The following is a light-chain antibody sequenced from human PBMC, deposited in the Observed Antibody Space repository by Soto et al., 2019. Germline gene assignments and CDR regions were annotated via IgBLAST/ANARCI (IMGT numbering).Light chain of an antibody. V-gene: IGLV2-14*01. CDR3: SSYTSSSIYV. CDR2: DVS. Sequence: QSALTQPASVSGSPGQSITISCTGTSSDVGGYNYVSWNQQHPGKAPKLMIYDVSNRPSGVSNRFSGSKSGNTASLTISGLQAEDEADYYCSSYTSSSIYVFGTGTKLTVL. CDR1: SSDVGGYNY. J-gene: IGLJ1*01.